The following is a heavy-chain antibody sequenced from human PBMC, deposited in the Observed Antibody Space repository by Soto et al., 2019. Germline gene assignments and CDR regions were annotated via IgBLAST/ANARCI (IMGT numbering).Heavy chain of an antibody. CDR3: TVSLSVLRFDY. V-gene: IGHV1-69*13. D-gene: IGHD2-15*01. CDR1: GGTFSSYA. Sequence: GASVKVSCKASGGTFSSYAMSWVRQAPGQGLEWMGGIIPIFGTANYAQKFQGRVTITADESTSTAYMELSSLRSEDTAVYYCTVSLSVLRFDYWGQGTPVTVSS. CDR2: IIPIFGTA. J-gene: IGHJ4*02.